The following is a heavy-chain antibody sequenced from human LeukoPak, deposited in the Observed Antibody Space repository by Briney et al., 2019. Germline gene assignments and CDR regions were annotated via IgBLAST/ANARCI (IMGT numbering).Heavy chain of an antibody. Sequence: SETLSLTCTVSGGSIMSYYWSWIRQPAGKGLEWVGLIYTSGNTKYNSSLKSRVTMSVDTSKNQFSLKLRSVTAADTAVYFCASLGSGRFFDLWGRGTLVTVSS. J-gene: IGHJ2*01. D-gene: IGHD3-16*01. CDR1: GGSIMSYY. V-gene: IGHV4-4*07. CDR2: IYTSGNT. CDR3: ASLGSGRFFDL.